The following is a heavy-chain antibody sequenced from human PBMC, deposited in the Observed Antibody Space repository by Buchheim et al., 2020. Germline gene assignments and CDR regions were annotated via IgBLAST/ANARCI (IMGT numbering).Heavy chain of an antibody. CDR2: ISSSSSYI. J-gene: IGHJ2*01. V-gene: IGHV3-21*01. D-gene: IGHD1-1*01. CDR3: ARDPLDEYFDL. Sequence: EVQLMESGGGLVKPGGSLRLSCAASGFTFSSYNMNWVRQAPGRGLEWVSSISSSSSYIYYADSVKGRFTTSTANAKNSLYLQMSSLRAEDTAVYYCARDPLDEYFDLWGRGTL. CDR1: GFTFSSYN.